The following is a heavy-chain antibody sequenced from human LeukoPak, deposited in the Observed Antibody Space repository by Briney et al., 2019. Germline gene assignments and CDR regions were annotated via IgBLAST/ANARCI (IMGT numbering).Heavy chain of an antibody. D-gene: IGHD3-22*01. V-gene: IGHV1-8*01. CDR1: GYTFTSYD. CDR3: ARMSYYDSSGYYYFDY. J-gene: IGHJ4*02. Sequence: ASVKVSCKASGYTFTSYDINWVRQATGQGLEWMGWMNPNSGNTGYAQKFQGRVTMTRDTSISTAYMELSSLRSEDTAVYYCARMSYYDSSGYYYFDYWGQGTLVTVSS. CDR2: MNPNSGNT.